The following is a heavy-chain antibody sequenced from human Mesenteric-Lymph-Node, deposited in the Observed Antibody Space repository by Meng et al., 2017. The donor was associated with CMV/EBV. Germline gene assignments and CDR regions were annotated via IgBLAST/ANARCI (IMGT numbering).Heavy chain of an antibody. CDR1: TNYH. D-gene: IGHD3-3*01. J-gene: IGHJ4*02. CDR3: ARSLEDYDFWSGSSQYFDY. V-gene: IGHV1-46*01. Sequence: TNYHTHWVRQAPGQGLEWMGIINPSGSSATYAQKFQGRVTLTKDTSTSTVYMELSSLRSEDTAVYYCARSLEDYDFWSGSSQYFDYWGQGTLVTVSS. CDR2: INPSGSSA.